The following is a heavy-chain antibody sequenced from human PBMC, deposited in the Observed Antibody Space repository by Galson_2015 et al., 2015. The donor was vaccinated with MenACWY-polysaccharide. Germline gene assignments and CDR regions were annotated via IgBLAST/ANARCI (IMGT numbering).Heavy chain of an antibody. Sequence: SETLSLTCTVSGGSISSYYWSWIRQPPGKGLEWIGYIYYSGSTNYNPSLKSRVTISVDTSKNQFSLKLSSVTAADTAVYYCARGRTPSGYNWFDPWGQGTLVTVFS. CDR3: ARGRTPSGYNWFDP. CDR1: GGSISSYY. V-gene: IGHV4-59*01. CDR2: IYYSGST. J-gene: IGHJ5*02.